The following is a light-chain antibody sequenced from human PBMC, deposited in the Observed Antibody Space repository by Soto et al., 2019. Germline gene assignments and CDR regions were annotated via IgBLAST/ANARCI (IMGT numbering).Light chain of an antibody. CDR1: QGIRHY. CDR2: EAS. Sequence: DIQMTQSPSSLSASVGVRVTITCVGSQGIRHYLAWYQQKPGKVPKLLIYEASNLQSGVPSRFRGGGSGTEFTLTISSLQPEDVATDYSQHFGRAPHPFGQVTKV. CDR3: QHFGRAPHP. J-gene: IGKJ1*01. V-gene: IGKV1-27*01.